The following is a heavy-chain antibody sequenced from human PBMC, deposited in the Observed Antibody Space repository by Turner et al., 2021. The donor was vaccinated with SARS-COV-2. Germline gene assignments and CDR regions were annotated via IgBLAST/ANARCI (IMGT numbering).Heavy chain of an antibody. CDR2: IKSKTEGGTT. J-gene: IGHJ6*02. CDR1: GFTFSNAW. V-gene: IGHV3-15*01. D-gene: IGHD3-3*01. CDR3: TTDIGPITIFGVATRYGMDV. Sequence: EVQLVESGGGLVKPGGSLRLCCAASGFTFSNAWMSWVRQAPGKGLEWVGRIKSKTEGGTTDYAAPVKGRFTISRDDSKNTLYLQTNSLKTEDTAVYYCTTDIGPITIFGVATRYGMDVWGQGTTVTVSS.